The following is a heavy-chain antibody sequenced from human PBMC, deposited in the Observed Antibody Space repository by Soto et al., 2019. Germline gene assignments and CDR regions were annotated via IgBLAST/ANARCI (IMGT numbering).Heavy chain of an antibody. CDR3: ARHKVAGSGYENYYYYYMDV. CDR2: IYPGDSDT. D-gene: IGHD5-12*01. J-gene: IGHJ6*03. V-gene: IGHV5-51*01. Sequence: GESLKISCKGSGYSFTSYWIGWVRQMPGKGLEWMGIIYPGDSDTRYSPSFQGQVTISADKSISTAYLQWSSLKASDTAMYYCARHKVAGSGYENYYYYYMDVWGKGTTVTVSS. CDR1: GYSFTSYW.